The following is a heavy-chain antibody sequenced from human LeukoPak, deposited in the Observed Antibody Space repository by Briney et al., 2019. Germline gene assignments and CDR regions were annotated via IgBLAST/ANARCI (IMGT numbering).Heavy chain of an antibody. J-gene: IGHJ4*02. CDR1: EFTLSSYA. CDR3: ANIIRKYTSGYYYFDY. V-gene: IGHV3-30*04. CDR2: ISFDGKNE. D-gene: IGHD6-25*01. Sequence: GGSPRLSCAASEFTLSSYAMHWVCQAPGKGLEWVAAISFDGKNEYYADSVKGRFTISRDNSKNTLYLQMNSLRAEDTAVYYCANIIRKYTSGYYYFDYWGQGTLVTVSS.